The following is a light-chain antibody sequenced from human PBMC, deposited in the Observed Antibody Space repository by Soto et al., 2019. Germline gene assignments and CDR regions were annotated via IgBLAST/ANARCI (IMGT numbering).Light chain of an antibody. V-gene: IGKV3-11*01. CDR1: QSVSSY. CDR2: DAS. J-gene: IGKJ1*01. CDR3: QQRSNWPPWT. Sequence: EIVLTQSPATLSLSPGERATLSCRASQSVSSYLAWYQQKPGQAPRLLIYDASTRATGIPDRFSGSGSGTDFTLTISSLEPEDFAVYYCQQRSNWPPWTFGQGTKVEIK.